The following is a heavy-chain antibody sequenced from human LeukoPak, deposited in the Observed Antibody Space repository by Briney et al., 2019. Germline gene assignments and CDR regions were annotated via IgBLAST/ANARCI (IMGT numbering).Heavy chain of an antibody. CDR1: GGSISSGGYY. J-gene: IGHJ4*02. Sequence: PSETLSLTCTVSGGSISSGGYYWSWIRQHPGKGLEWIGYIYYSGSTYYNPSLKSRVTISVDTSKNQFSLKLGSVTAADTAVYYCARAGRGYSGYDYGGGRGFDYWGQGTLVTVSS. CDR3: ARAGRGYSGYDYGGGRGFDY. CDR2: IYYSGST. D-gene: IGHD5-12*01. V-gene: IGHV4-31*03.